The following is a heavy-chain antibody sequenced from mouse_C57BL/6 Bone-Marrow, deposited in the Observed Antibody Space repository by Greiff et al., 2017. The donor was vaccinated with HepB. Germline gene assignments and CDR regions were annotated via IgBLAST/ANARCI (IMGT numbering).Heavy chain of an antibody. D-gene: IGHD2-1*01. CDR3: ARHGRGNYGYARDY. CDR1: EYEFPSHG. Sequence: DVMLVESGGGLVQPGESLKLSCESNEYEFPSHGMSWVRQTPEKRLELVAAINSDGGSTYYPDTMERRFIISRDNTKKTLYLQMSSLRSEDTALYNCARHGRGNYGYARDYWGQGTSVTVSS. CDR2: INSDGGST. V-gene: IGHV5-2*01. J-gene: IGHJ4*01.